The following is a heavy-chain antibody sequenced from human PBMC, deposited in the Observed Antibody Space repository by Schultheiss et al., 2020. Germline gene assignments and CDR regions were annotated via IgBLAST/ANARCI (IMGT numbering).Heavy chain of an antibody. J-gene: IGHJ6*02. V-gene: IGHV3-69-1*01. CDR1: GFTFSDYY. Sequence: GESLKISCAASGFTFSDYYMNWVRQAPGKGLEWVSSISSSSSTIYYADSVKGRFTISRDNAKNSLYLQMNSLRAEDTAVYYCARENYYGSGRGLYYYYGMDVWGQGTTVTVSS. CDR2: ISSSSSTI. D-gene: IGHD3-10*01. CDR3: ARENYYGSGRGLYYYYGMDV.